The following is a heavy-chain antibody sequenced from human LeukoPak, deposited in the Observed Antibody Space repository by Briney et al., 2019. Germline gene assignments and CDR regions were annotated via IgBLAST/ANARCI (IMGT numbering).Heavy chain of an antibody. Sequence: PSETLSLTCTVSGGSISSSSYCRGWIRQPPGKGLEWIGSIYYSGSTYYNPSLKSRVTISVDTSKNQFSLKLSSVTAADTAVYYCARLRECFDPWGQGTLVTVSS. CDR1: GGSISSSSYC. V-gene: IGHV4-39*01. CDR2: IYYSGST. CDR3: ARLRECFDP. J-gene: IGHJ5*02.